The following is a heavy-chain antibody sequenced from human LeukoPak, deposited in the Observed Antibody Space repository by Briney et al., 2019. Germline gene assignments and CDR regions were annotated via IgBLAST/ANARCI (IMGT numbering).Heavy chain of an antibody. V-gene: IGHV3-53*01. J-gene: IGHJ3*02. D-gene: IGHD2/OR15-2a*01. Sequence: PGGSLRLSCAASGFTISHYWMSWVRQAPGKGLEWVSIIYNDGSTYYADSMKGRFTISRDNSKNTLYLQVNSLRAEDTAMYYCARNILFAFDIWGQGTMVTVSS. CDR2: IYNDGST. CDR1: GFTISHYW. CDR3: ARNILFAFDI.